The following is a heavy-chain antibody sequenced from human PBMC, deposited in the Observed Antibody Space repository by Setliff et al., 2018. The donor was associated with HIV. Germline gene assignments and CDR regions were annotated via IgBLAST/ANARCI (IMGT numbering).Heavy chain of an antibody. J-gene: IGHJ4*02. Sequence: SETLSLTCSVSGGSVSSVNYHWSWIRQPPGKGLEWIGYIYYTGSTYYNPSLKSRLTISIDTSKNQFSLKLRSVTAADTAVYYCARDLGGPRNFDNWGQGTLVTV. CDR1: GGSVSSVNYH. V-gene: IGHV4-30-4*08. D-gene: IGHD2-15*01. CDR2: IYYTGST. CDR3: ARDLGGPRNFDN.